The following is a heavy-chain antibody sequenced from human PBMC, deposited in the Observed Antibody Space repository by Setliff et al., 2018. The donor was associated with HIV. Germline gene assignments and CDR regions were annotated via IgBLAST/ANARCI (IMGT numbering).Heavy chain of an antibody. CDR3: APGEGVASTYYHD. Sequence: NPSETLSLTCTVSDDSVSTFYWNWIRQPPGKGLEWIGFIHHTGSTVSNPSLKSRVTILMDLSRNQLPLHLASVTTADTAVYFCAPGEGVASTYYHDWGQGTQVTVSS. CDR1: DDSVSTFY. CDR2: IHHTGST. J-gene: IGHJ4*01. V-gene: IGHV4-59*02. D-gene: IGHD3-3*01.